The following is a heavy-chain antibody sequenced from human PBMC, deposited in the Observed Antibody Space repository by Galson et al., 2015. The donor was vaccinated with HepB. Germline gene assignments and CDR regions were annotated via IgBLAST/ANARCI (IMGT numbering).Heavy chain of an antibody. J-gene: IGHJ3*02. D-gene: IGHD6-13*01. CDR2: IDHSGST. CDR1: GGSFSGYY. CDR3: ASSSSSWLPDAFDI. V-gene: IGHV4-34*01. Sequence: TLSLTCAVYGGSFSGYYWSWFRRPPGKGLEWIGEIDHSGSTKYTPSLKSRVTISAVRSKRQFSLKLTSVTAADTAVYLCASSSSSWLPDAFDIWGQGTVVTVSP.